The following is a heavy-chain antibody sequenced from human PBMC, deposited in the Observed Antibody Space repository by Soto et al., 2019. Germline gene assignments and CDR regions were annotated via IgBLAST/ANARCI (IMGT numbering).Heavy chain of an antibody. Sequence: GASVKVSCKASGYTFTSYAMHWARQAPGQRLEWMGWINAGNGNTKYSQKFQGRVTITRDTSASTAYMELSSLRSEDTAVYYCARAAAGTNSLNFWGQGTLVTVSS. CDR3: ARAAAGTNSLNF. CDR2: INAGNGNT. J-gene: IGHJ4*02. CDR1: GYTFTSYA. D-gene: IGHD6-13*01. V-gene: IGHV1-3*01.